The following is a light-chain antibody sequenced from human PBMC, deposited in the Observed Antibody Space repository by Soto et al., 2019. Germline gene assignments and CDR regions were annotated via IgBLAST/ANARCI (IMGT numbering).Light chain of an antibody. CDR2: FDR. V-gene: IGLV3-21*04. J-gene: IGLJ2*01. Sequence: SYELTQPPSVSVAPGKTARITCGGNSIGSQIVHWYQQRPGQAPVLVIYFDRDRPSGIPERFSGSKSGNTATLTISRVEAGDEADYHCQVWDTDGDPVVFGGGTKLTVL. CDR1: SIGSQI. CDR3: QVWDTDGDPVV.